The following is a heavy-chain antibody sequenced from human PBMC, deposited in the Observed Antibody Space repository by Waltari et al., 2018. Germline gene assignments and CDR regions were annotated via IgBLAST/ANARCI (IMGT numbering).Heavy chain of an antibody. Sequence: EVQLVESGGGLVKPGGSLRLSCAASGFTFSNAWMNWVRQAPGKGVEGVGRIKSKTDGGTTEYAAPVKGRFTISRDDSKNTLYLQMNSLKTEDTAVYYCTTPVVVVAARDYWGQGTLVIVSS. CDR2: IKSKTDGGTT. CDR3: TTPVVVVAARDY. CDR1: GFTFSNAW. D-gene: IGHD2-15*01. J-gene: IGHJ4*02. V-gene: IGHV3-15*07.